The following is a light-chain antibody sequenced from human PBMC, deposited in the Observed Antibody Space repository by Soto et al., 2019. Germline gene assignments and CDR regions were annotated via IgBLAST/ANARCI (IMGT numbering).Light chain of an antibody. Sequence: DIVLTQSPGTLSLSPGERATLSCRASQSINSRYLAWYQQKPGQAPRLPIYAASSRATGIPDRFSGSGSRTDFTLTISRLEPDDFAVYYCQQFGSSPGFTFGPGTKVDIK. CDR2: AAS. CDR3: QQFGSSPGFT. J-gene: IGKJ3*01. V-gene: IGKV3-20*01. CDR1: QSINSRY.